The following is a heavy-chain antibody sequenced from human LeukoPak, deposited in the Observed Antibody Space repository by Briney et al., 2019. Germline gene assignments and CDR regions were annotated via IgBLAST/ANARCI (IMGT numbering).Heavy chain of an antibody. J-gene: IGHJ4*02. D-gene: IGHD2-2*01. CDR2: IYYSGST. Sequence: SETLSLTCAVSGGSISSYYGSWIRQPPGKGLEWIGYIYYSGSTNYNPSLKSRVTISVDTSKNQFSLKLSSVTAADTAVYYCARAHPHCSSTSCYPYYFDYWGQGTLVTVSS. CDR1: GGSISSYY. V-gene: IGHV4-59*01. CDR3: ARAHPHCSSTSCYPYYFDY.